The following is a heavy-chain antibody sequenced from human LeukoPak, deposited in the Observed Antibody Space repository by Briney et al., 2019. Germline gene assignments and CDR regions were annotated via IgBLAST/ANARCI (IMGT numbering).Heavy chain of an antibody. J-gene: IGHJ5*02. D-gene: IGHD4-17*01. V-gene: IGHV3-30-3*01. CDR3: IVFGDSNH. CDR2: ISYDGNNK. Sequence: GGSLRLSCAASGFTFSSYAMHWVRQAPGKGLEWVAVISYDGNNKYYADSVKGRFTISRDNSKNTLYLQINSLRVEDTAVYYCIVFGDSNHWGQGTLVTVSS. CDR1: GFTFSSYA.